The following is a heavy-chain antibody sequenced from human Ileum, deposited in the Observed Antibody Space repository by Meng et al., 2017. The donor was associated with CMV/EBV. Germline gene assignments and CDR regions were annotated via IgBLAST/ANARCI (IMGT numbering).Heavy chain of an antibody. Sequence: VPWVRHSVEKGLVWVDRINSDGSGTTYADSVKGRFAISRDNAKTTLYLQMHSLRAEDSAAYSCTRRKVGFDPWGQGTLVTVSS. V-gene: IGHV3-74*01. CDR2: INSDGSGT. CDR3: TRRKVGFDP. J-gene: IGHJ5*02.